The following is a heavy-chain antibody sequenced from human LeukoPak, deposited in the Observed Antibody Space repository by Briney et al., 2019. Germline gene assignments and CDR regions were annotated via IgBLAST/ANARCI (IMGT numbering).Heavy chain of an antibody. CDR2: IYPGDSDT. J-gene: IGHJ4*02. Sequence: KAGESLTLSCKGSGYSFTSYWIGWVRQMPGKGLEWMGIIYPGDSDTRYSPSFQGQVTISADKSISTAYLQWSSLEASDTAMYYCARDPSGNYEYYFDYWGQGTLVTVSS. D-gene: IGHD1-26*01. CDR1: GYSFTSYW. V-gene: IGHV5-51*03. CDR3: ARDPSGNYEYYFDY.